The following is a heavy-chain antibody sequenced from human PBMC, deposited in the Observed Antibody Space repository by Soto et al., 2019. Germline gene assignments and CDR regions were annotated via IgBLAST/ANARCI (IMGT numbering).Heavy chain of an antibody. D-gene: IGHD3-16*01. CDR3: ASGGRSDKITYYYYYYGMDV. J-gene: IGHJ6*02. CDR2: IIPIFGTA. V-gene: IGHV1-69*01. Sequence: QVQLVQSGAEVKKPGSSVKASCKASGGTFSSYAISWVRQAPGQGLEWMGGIIPIFGTANYAQKFQGRVTITADESTSTAYMELSSLRSEDTAVYYCASGGRSDKITYYYYYYGMDVWGQGTTVTVSS. CDR1: GGTFSSYA.